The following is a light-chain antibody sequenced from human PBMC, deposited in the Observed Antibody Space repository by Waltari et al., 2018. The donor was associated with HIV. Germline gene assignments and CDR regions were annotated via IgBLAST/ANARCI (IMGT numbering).Light chain of an antibody. V-gene: IGKV1-6*01. CDR2: AAS. CDR1: QGIRND. Sequence: AIQMTQSPSSLSASVGARVPITCRASQGIRNDLGWYQQKPGKAPKLLIYAASSLQSGVPSRFSGSGSGTDVTLTISSLQPEDWATYDWLQEYKYPGTFGQGTKVESK. CDR3: LQEYKYPGT. J-gene: IGKJ1*01.